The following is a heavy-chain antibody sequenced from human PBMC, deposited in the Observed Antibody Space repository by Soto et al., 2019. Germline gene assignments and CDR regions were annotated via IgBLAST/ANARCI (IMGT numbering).Heavy chain of an antibody. V-gene: IGHV4-39*01. CDR2: VFYSGNT. J-gene: IGHJ4*02. Sequence: SDTLSLTCTVSGGSFSRTNYHWGWLRKSPHKALEWIGRVFYSGNTYSNPSLRSRVNMYVDTSKSQFSLRLTSVTAADTAVYFCARTLGPRGTGSDGSDFRWTIDYWGQGTLVTVSS. D-gene: IGHD2-21*01. CDR1: GGSFSRTNYH. CDR3: ARTLGPRGTGSDGSDFRWTIDY.